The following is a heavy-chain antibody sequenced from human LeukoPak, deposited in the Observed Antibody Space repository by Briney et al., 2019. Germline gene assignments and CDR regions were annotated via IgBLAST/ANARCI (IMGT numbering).Heavy chain of an antibody. V-gene: IGHV3-48*03. CDR1: GFTFSSYE. CDR3: ARKRGLVVVTTYAFDY. Sequence: GGSLRLSCAASGFTFSSYEMNWVRQAPGKGLEWVSYISSSGSTIYYADSVKGRFTISRDNAKNSLYLQMNSLRAEDTAVYYCARKRGLVVVTTYAFDYWGQGTLVTVSS. CDR2: ISSSGSTI. D-gene: IGHD2-15*01. J-gene: IGHJ4*02.